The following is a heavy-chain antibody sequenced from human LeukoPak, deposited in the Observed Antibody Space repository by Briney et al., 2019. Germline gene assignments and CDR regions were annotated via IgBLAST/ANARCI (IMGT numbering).Heavy chain of an antibody. V-gene: IGHV3-64*01. CDR1: GFTISSYA. J-gene: IGHJ4*02. Sequence: PGGSLRLSCAASGFTISSYAMHWVRQAPGKGLEYVSAISSNGGSTYYANSVKGRFTISRDNSKNTLYLQMGSLRAEDMAVYYCTRGEHILRYFDWLLPDYWGQGTLVTVSS. CDR2: ISSNGGST. D-gene: IGHD3-9*01. CDR3: TRGEHILRYFDWLLPDY.